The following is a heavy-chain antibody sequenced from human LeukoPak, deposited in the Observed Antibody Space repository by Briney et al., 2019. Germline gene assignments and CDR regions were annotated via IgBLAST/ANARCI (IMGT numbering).Heavy chain of an antibody. Sequence: GGSLRLSCAASGFTVSSNYMSWVRQAPGKGLEWVSVIYSGGTTYYADSVKGRFTISRDNSKNTLYLEMNTLKAEDTAVYYCARDGGSHLFDYWGQGTLVTVSS. CDR2: IYSGGTT. J-gene: IGHJ4*02. CDR1: GFTVSSNY. V-gene: IGHV3-53*01. CDR3: ARDGGSHLFDY. D-gene: IGHD1-26*01.